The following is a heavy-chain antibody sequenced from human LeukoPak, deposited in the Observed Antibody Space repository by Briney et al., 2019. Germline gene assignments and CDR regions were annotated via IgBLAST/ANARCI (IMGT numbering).Heavy chain of an antibody. CDR3: ARSSTIFGVVTNTFDY. CDR1: GGSISSSSYY. Sequence: SETLSLTCTVSGGSISSSSYYWSWIRQPAGKGLEWIGSIYYSGSTYYNPSLKSRVTISVDTSKNQFSLKLSSVTAADTALYYCARSSTIFGVVTNTFDYWGQGTLVTVSS. D-gene: IGHD3-3*01. V-gene: IGHV4-39*07. CDR2: IYYSGST. J-gene: IGHJ4*02.